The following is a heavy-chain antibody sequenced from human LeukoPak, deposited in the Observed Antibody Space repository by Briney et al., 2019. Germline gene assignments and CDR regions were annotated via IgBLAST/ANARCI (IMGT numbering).Heavy chain of an antibody. CDR2: ISGSGGST. D-gene: IGHD3-22*01. CDR3: AKKGRYYDSSGYYSLDY. V-gene: IGHV3-23*01. J-gene: IGHJ4*02. CDR1: GFTFSSYA. Sequence: GGSLRLSCAASGFTFSSYAMSWVRQAPGKGLEWVSAISGSGGSTYYADSVKGRFTISRDNSKNTLYLQMNSLRAEDTAVYYCAKKGRYYDSSGYYSLDYWGQETLVTVSS.